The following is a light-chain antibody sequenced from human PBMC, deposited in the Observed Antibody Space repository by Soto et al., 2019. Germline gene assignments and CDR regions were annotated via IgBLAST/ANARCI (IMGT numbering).Light chain of an antibody. Sequence: LTQPPSASGSPGQSVAISCTGTSSDVGGYNYVSWYQQHPGKAPKLMIYEVNKRPSGVPDRFSGSKSGNTASLTVSGLQAEDEADYYCSSYAGSSNVFGTGTKAPS. V-gene: IGLV2-8*01. J-gene: IGLJ1*01. CDR1: SSDVGGYNY. CDR2: EVN. CDR3: SSYAGSSNV.